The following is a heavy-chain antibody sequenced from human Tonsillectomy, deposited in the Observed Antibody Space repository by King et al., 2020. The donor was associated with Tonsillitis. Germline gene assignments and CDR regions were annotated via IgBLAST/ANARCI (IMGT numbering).Heavy chain of an antibody. V-gene: IGHV3-64D*06. CDR1: GFTFSSYA. Sequence: VQLVESGGGLVQPGGSLRLSCSASGFTFSSYAMHWVRQAPGKGLEYVSAISSNGGSTYYADSVKGRFTISSDNSKNTLYLQMSSLRPEDTAVYYCVKNSGMFRRVIIMGAFDIWGQGTIVTVSS. J-gene: IGHJ3*02. CDR3: VKNSGMFRRVIIMGAFDI. D-gene: IGHD3-10*01. CDR2: ISSNGGST.